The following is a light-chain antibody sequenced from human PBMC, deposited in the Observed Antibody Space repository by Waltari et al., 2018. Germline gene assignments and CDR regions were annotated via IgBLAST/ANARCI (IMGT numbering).Light chain of an antibody. CDR1: QSVGSNS. Sequence: DIVLTQSPDSLSLSAGARGTLSCRASQSVGSNSFAWYQQKPGQVPRLLIYGTSTRAPGIPDRFSGSGSGTDFTLTISRLDPEDSGVYYCHQYATSLWTFGQGTKVEIK. J-gene: IGKJ1*01. V-gene: IGKV3-20*01. CDR3: HQYATSLWT. CDR2: GTS.